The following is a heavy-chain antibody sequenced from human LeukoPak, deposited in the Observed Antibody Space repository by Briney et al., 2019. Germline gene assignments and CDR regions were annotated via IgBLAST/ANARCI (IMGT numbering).Heavy chain of an antibody. CDR3: ARRALRYCSSTSCPAQYYGVDV. D-gene: IGHD2-2*01. Sequence: GGSLRLSCAASGFIFSSYWMSWVRQAPGKGLEWVANIKEDGSEKYYVDSVKGRFTISRDNAKNSLYLETNSLRAEDTAVYYCARRALRYCSSTSCPAQYYGVDVWGKGTTVTVSS. CDR2: IKEDGSEK. V-gene: IGHV3-7*03. CDR1: GFIFSSYW. J-gene: IGHJ6*04.